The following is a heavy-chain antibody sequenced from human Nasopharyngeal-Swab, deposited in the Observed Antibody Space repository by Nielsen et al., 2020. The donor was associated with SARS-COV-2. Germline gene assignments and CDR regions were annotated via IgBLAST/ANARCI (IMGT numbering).Heavy chain of an antibody. CDR1: GASFSSESSY. CDR2: IYYSGNT. CDR3: ARHGGPYHWNYPVDY. V-gene: IGHV4-39*01. J-gene: IGHJ4*02. Sequence: ETLSLTCTVSGASFSSESSYWGWIRQATGKGLQWIGNIYYSGNTYYNPSLKSRVTIAVDTCKNQFSMKVNSVTAAATAVYYCARHGGPYHWNYPVDYWGQGILVTVSS. D-gene: IGHD1-7*01.